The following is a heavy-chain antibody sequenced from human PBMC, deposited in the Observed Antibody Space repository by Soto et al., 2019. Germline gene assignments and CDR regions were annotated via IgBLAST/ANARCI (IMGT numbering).Heavy chain of an antibody. CDR2: INPNSGGT. Sequence: GASVKVSCKASGYTFTGYYMHWVRQAPGQGLEWMGWINPNSGGTNYAQKFQGWVTMTRDTSISTAYMELSRLRSDDTAVYYCARGAVANHSGFDYWGQGTLVTVSS. J-gene: IGHJ4*02. CDR3: ARGAVANHSGFDY. D-gene: IGHD5-12*01. CDR1: GYTFTGYY. V-gene: IGHV1-2*04.